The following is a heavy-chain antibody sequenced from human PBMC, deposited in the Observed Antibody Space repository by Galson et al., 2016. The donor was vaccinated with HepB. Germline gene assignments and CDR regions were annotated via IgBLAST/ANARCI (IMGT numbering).Heavy chain of an antibody. Sequence: SLRLSCAASGFTFTRYTMNWVRQSPGKGLEWVSSISGGSSYKYYADSVKGRFTISRDNSKNSLYLQMNSLRAEDTAIYFCARTPGYSGTWYDAFDIWGPGTMVTVSS. CDR3: ARTPGYSGTWYDAFDI. J-gene: IGHJ3*02. V-gene: IGHV3-21*01. CDR2: ISGGSSYK. CDR1: GFTFTRYT. D-gene: IGHD6-13*01.